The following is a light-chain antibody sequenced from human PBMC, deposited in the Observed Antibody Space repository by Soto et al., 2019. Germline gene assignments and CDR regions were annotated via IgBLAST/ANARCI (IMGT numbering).Light chain of an antibody. CDR2: THN. CDR1: SSNIGAGFD. Sequence: QAVVTQPPSVSGAPGQRVTISCTGSSSNIGAGFDVHWYHQIAGTAPKLLIYTHNNRPSGVPDRFSGSTSGTSASLAITGLQSEDEADYYCQSYDSRLSAYVFGTGTKVTVL. V-gene: IGLV1-40*01. CDR3: QSYDSRLSAYV. J-gene: IGLJ1*01.